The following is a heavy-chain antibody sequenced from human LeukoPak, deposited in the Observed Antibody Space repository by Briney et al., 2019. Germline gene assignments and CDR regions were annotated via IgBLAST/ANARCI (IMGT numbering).Heavy chain of an antibody. V-gene: IGHV3-30*18. CDR3: AKIKRHYDFRSGLSRSPGMVWFDP. CDR1: GFTFSSYG. CDR2: ISYDGSNK. Sequence: GGSLRLSCAASGFTFSSYGMHWVRQAPGKGLEWVAVISYDGSNKYYADSVKGRFTISRDNSKNTLYLQMNSLRAEDTAVYYCAKIKRHYDFRSGLSRSPGMVWFDPWGQGTLVTVSS. J-gene: IGHJ5*02. D-gene: IGHD3-3*01.